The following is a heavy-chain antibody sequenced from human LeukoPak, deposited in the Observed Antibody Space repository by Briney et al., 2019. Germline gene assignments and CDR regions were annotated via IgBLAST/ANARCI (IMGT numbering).Heavy chain of an antibody. CDR1: GFSFSTYW. Sequence: TGGSLRLSCEASGFSFSTYWMSWVRQAPGKGLEWVANIKQDGSERYYVDSVKGRFTISRDNAKNSLYLQMNSLRAEDTAVYYCARYYYDSSGYRYFDYWGQGTLVTVSS. D-gene: IGHD3-22*01. V-gene: IGHV3-7*01. CDR2: IKQDGSER. J-gene: IGHJ4*02. CDR3: ARYYYDSSGYRYFDY.